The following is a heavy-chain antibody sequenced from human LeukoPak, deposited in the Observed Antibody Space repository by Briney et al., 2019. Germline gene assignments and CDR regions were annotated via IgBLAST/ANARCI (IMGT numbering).Heavy chain of an antibody. CDR2: IHSSGST. Sequence: SETLSLTWPVAAGFLTSYNWSCVRQPPGKGLEWIGHIHSSGSTNYNPSLKSRVTISIDTSKNPFSLNLSSVTAADTAVYYCARDRSRWNYFDCWGQGSLVTVSS. J-gene: IGHJ4*02. V-gene: IGHV4-59*01. CDR1: AGFLTSYN. CDR3: ARDRSRWNYFDC. D-gene: IGHD6-19*01.